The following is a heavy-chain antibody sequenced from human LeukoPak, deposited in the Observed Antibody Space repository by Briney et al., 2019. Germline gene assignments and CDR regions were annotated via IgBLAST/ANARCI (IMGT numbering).Heavy chain of an antibody. J-gene: IGHJ4*02. CDR1: GFTFSSYS. CDR2: ISISSSYI. CDR3: AKGNGYSYGRYYFDY. D-gene: IGHD5-18*01. V-gene: IGHV3-21*04. Sequence: NPGGPLRLSCAASGFTFSSYSMNRVRQAPGKGLEWVSSISISSSYIYYADSVKGRFTISRDNSKNTLYLQVNSLRAEDTAVYYCAKGNGYSYGRYYFDYWGQGTLVTVSS.